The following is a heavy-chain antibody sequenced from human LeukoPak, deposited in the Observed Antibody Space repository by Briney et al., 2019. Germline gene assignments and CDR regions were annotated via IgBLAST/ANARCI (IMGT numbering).Heavy chain of an antibody. CDR3: ARGRGFYYDSSPQNAFDI. Sequence: SETLSLTCAVSGGSISSGGYSWSWIRQPPGKGLEWIGYIYHSGSTYYNPSLKSRVTISVDRSKNQFSLKLSSVTAADTAVYYCARGRGFYYDSSPQNAFDIWGQGTMVIVSS. D-gene: IGHD3-22*01. J-gene: IGHJ3*02. CDR1: GGSISSGGYS. CDR2: IYHSGST. V-gene: IGHV4-30-2*01.